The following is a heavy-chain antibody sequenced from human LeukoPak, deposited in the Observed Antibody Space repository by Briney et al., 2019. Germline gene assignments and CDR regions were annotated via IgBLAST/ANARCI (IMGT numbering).Heavy chain of an antibody. CDR2: MSSDGSNT. D-gene: IGHD6-19*01. J-gene: IGHJ4*02. V-gene: IGHV3-30*03. CDR1: GFTFSSYG. Sequence: GMSLRLSCAASGFTFSSYGMLWVRQAPGKGLQWVALMSSDGSNTFYSDSVKGRFTISRDNSKNTLYLQMNSLRAEDTAVYYCARRGVALAGRGYFDYWGQGTLVTVSS. CDR3: ARRGVALAGRGYFDY.